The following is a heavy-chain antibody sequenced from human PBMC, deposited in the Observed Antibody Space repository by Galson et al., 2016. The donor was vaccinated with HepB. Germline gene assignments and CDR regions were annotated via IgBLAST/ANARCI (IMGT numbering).Heavy chain of an antibody. Sequence: SVKVSCKASGYTFTNYAMHWVRQAPGQRLEWMGWINAGNDNTKYSQKFQGRLIITTDTSASTAFMELSSLKSEDTALYYCARDRYSDCDYWGQGTLVTVSS. D-gene: IGHD5-18*01. CDR3: ARDRYSDCDY. CDR1: GYTFTNYA. J-gene: IGHJ4*02. CDR2: INAGNDNT. V-gene: IGHV1-3*01.